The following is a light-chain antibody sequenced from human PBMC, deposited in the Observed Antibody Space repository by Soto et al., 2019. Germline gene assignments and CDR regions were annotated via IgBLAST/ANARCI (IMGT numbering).Light chain of an antibody. J-gene: IGLJ1*01. CDR2: DVR. CDR3: SSYTSSSTYV. Sequence: QSALTQPASVSGSPGQSITISCTGTSSDVGSYNYVSWYQQHSGKAPKLIIYDVRNRHSGVSNRFSGSKSGNTASLTISGLQAEDEADYYCSSYTSSSTYVFGTGTKLTVL. CDR1: SSDVGSYNY. V-gene: IGLV2-14*01.